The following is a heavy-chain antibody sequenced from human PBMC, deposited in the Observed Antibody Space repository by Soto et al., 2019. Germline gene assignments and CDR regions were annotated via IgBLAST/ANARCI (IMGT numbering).Heavy chain of an antibody. V-gene: IGHV1-69*02. D-gene: IGHD6-13*01. CDR1: GGTFSSYT. J-gene: IGHJ4*02. CDR2: IIPILGIA. Sequence: ASVKVSCKASGGTFSSYTISWVRQAPGQGLEWMGRIIPILGIANYAQKFQGRVTITADKSTSTAYMELSSLRSEDTAVYYCARVGGGSAAAGTEFDYWGQGTLVTVSS. CDR3: ARVGGGSAAAGTEFDY.